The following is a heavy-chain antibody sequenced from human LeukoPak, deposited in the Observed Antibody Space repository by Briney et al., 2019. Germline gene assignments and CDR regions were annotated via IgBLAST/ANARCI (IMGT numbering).Heavy chain of an antibody. Sequence: SETLSLTCTVSGGSISTYYWSWIRQPPGKGLEWIGYIYYTGSTNYNPSLKSRVTISVDTSKNQFSLKLSSVTAADTAVYYCARDHYGFDYWGQGTLVTVSS. CDR1: GGSISTYY. V-gene: IGHV4-59*01. CDR3: ARDHYGFDY. CDR2: IYYTGST. J-gene: IGHJ4*02. D-gene: IGHD4-17*01.